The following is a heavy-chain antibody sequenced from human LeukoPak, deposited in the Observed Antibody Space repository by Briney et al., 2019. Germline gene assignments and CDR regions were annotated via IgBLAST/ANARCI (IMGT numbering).Heavy chain of an antibody. Sequence: GASVKVSCKASGYTFTNYGISWVRQAPGQGLEWMGWIGAYNGDTNYAQKLQGRVTMTTDTSTSTAYMELRSLRSDDTAVYYCAVRNRSSWSPFDFWGQGTLVTVSS. J-gene: IGHJ4*02. V-gene: IGHV1-18*01. CDR3: AVRNRSSWSPFDF. D-gene: IGHD6-13*01. CDR1: GYTFTNYG. CDR2: IGAYNGDT.